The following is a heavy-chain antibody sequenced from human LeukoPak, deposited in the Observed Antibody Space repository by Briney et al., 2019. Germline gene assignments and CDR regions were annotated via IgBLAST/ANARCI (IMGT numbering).Heavy chain of an antibody. D-gene: IGHD5-18*01. CDR3: ARVRVDTAMVYNYYYYGMDV. V-gene: IGHV3-53*01. CDR1: GFTVSSNY. J-gene: IGHJ6*02. Sequence: PGGSLRLSCAASGFTVSSNYMSWVRQAPGKGLEWVSVIYSGGSTYYADSVKGRFTISRDNSNNTLYLQMNSLRAEDTAVYYCARVRVDTAMVYNYYYYGMDVWGQGTTVTVSS. CDR2: IYSGGST.